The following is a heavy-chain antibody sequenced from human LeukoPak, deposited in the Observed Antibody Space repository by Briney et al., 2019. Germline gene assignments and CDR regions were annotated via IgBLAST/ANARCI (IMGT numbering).Heavy chain of an antibody. V-gene: IGHV4-4*07. Sequence: PSETLSLTCTVSGGSISSYYWSWIRQPAGKGLEWIGRIYTSGSTNYNPSLKSRVTISVDKSMNQFSLKLSSVTAADTAVYYCARGGSQYFDLWGRGTLVTVSS. CDR3: ARGGSQYFDL. D-gene: IGHD3-10*01. CDR1: GGSISSYY. CDR2: IYTSGST. J-gene: IGHJ2*01.